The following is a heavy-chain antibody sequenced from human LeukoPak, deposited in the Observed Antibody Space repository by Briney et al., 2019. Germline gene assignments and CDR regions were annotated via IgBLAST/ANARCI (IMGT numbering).Heavy chain of an antibody. CDR3: ASSKVGATFFDY. CDR2: INWNGGST. J-gene: IGHJ4*02. CDR1: GFTFDDYG. D-gene: IGHD1-26*01. Sequence: PGGSLRLSCAASGFTFDDYGMSWVRHAPGKGLEWVSGINWNGGSTGYADSVKGRFTISRDNAKNSLYLQMNSLRAEDTALYYCASSKVGATFFDYWGQGTLVTVSS. V-gene: IGHV3-20*04.